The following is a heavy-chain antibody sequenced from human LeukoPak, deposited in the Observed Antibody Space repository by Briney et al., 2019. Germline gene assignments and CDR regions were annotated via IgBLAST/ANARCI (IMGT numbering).Heavy chain of an antibody. CDR1: GFTFSSYG. CDR2: IQYDGSNK. Sequence: GGSLRLSCAASGFTFSSYGMHWVRQAPGKGLEWVAFIQYDGSNKYYADSVKGRFTISRDNSKNTLFLQMNSLRPEDAAVFYCAKDPLGYCSRASCRYLDYWGQGTLVTASS. D-gene: IGHD2-2*01. CDR3: AKDPLGYCSRASCRYLDY. V-gene: IGHV3-30*02. J-gene: IGHJ4*02.